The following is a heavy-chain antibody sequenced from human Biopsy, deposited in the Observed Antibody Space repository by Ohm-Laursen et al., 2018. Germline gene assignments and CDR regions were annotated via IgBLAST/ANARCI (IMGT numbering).Heavy chain of an antibody. Sequence: TLSLTCSVSGGSISSGGYYWSWIRQFPGKGLELLGYIYNVESTYYNPSLKSRVLISGDASRSQYSLKLTSVTAADTAVYYCVRDRRDWYEPWGQGTLVTVSS. CDR3: VRDRRDWYEP. CDR2: IYNVEST. CDR1: GGSISSGGYY. J-gene: IGHJ5*02. V-gene: IGHV4-31*03.